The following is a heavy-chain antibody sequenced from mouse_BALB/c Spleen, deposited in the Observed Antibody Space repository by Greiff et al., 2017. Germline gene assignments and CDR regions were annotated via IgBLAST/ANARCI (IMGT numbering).Heavy chain of an antibody. CDR2: ISYSGST. CDR3: ARERYYGSSPAWFAY. J-gene: IGHJ3*01. D-gene: IGHD1-1*01. V-gene: IGHV3-1*02. CDR1: GYSITSGYS. Sequence: VQLKESGPDLVKPSQSLSLTCTVTGYSITSGYSWHWIRQFPGNKLEWMGYISYSGSTSYNPSLKSRISITRDTSKNQFFLQLNSVTTEDTATYYCARERYYGSSPAWFAYWGQGTLVTVSA.